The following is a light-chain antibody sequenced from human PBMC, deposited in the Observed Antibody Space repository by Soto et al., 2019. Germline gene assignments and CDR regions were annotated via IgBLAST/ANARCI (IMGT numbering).Light chain of an antibody. Sequence: DIQMTQYPSSLSASVGDRVTITCRASQSISRYLNWYQLKPGKAPKLLIYAASSLQSGVPSRFSGSGSGTDFTLTISSLQPADLATYYFQQSYSALWAFGQGTKVEIK. V-gene: IGKV1-39*01. CDR2: AAS. CDR3: QQSYSALWA. J-gene: IGKJ1*01. CDR1: QSISRY.